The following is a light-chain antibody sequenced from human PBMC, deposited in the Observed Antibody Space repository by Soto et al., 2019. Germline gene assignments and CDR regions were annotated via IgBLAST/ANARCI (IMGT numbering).Light chain of an antibody. CDR2: GAS. V-gene: IGKV3-20*01. Sequence: EIVLTRCPGTLSLSPGETAALSCRGIKSVSNTYLGWYQQKPGQAPRLLIYGASTRATGIPDRFSGSGSGTDFPLTISRVEPEDFEVYFCQQYASALLTFGGGTKVDIK. J-gene: IGKJ4*01. CDR1: KSVSNTY. CDR3: QQYASALLT.